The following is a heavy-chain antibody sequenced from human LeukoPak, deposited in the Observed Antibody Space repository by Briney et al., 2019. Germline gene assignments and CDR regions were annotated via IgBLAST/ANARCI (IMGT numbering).Heavy chain of an antibody. V-gene: IGHV4-34*01. CDR1: GGSFSGYY. J-gene: IGHJ4*02. D-gene: IGHD5-18*01. CDR3: ARVPRGDTAMADY. Sequence: SETLSLTCAVYGGSFSGYYWSLIRQPPGKGLEWIGEINHSGSTNYNPSLKSRVTISVDTSKNQFSLKLSSVTAADTAVYYCARVPRGDTAMADYWGQGTLVTVSS. CDR2: INHSGST.